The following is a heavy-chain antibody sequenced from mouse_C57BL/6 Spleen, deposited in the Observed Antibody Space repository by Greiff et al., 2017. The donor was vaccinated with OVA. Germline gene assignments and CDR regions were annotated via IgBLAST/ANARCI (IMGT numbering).Heavy chain of an antibody. Sequence: EVQLQQSGAELVRPGASVKLSCTASGFNIKDDYMHWVKQRPEQGLEWIGWIDPENGDTEYASKFQGKATITADTSSNTAYLQLSSLTSEDTALYYCTKDSSGHYGMDYWGQGTSVTVSS. J-gene: IGHJ4*01. CDR2: IDPENGDT. CDR3: TKDSSGHYGMDY. CDR1: GFNIKDDY. V-gene: IGHV14-4*01. D-gene: IGHD3-2*02.